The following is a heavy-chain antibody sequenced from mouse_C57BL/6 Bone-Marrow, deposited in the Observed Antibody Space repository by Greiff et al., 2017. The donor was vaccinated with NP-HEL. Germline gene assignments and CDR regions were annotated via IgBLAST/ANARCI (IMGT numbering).Heavy chain of an antibody. CDR2: IYPGSGST. CDR1: GYTFTSYW. Sequence: VQLQQPGAELVKPGASVKMSCKASGYTFTSYWITWVKQRPGQGLEWIGDIYPGSGSTNYNEKFKSKATLPVDTSSSTAYMQLSSLTSEDSAVYYCAVGPYYGSSSFAYWGQGTLVTVSA. J-gene: IGHJ3*01. D-gene: IGHD1-1*01. V-gene: IGHV1-55*01. CDR3: AVGPYYGSSSFAY.